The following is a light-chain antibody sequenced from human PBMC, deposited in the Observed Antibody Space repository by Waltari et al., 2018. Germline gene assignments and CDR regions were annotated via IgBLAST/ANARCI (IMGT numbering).Light chain of an antibody. V-gene: IGKV3-11*01. CDR2: DAS. Sequence: EIVLTQSPATLSVSSGESATLSCRASQSVGTFLAWFQQKPGQAPRLLIYDASKRATDIPARFSGSGSGTDFSLTIRSLEPEDFAIYYCQQRSNWPMYTFGQGTKLEIK. J-gene: IGKJ2*01. CDR1: QSVGTF. CDR3: QQRSNWPMYT.